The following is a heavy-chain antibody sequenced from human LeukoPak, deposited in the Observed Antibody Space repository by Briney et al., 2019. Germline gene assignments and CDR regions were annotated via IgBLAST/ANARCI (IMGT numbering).Heavy chain of an antibody. J-gene: IGHJ4*02. CDR1: GGSVSSGSYY. CDR3: ARGDDILTGYYPFDY. CDR2: IYYSGST. V-gene: IGHV4-61*01. Sequence: SETLSLTCTVSGGSVSSGSYYWSWIRQPPGKGLEWIGYIYYSGSTNYNPSLNSRVTISVDTSKNQFSLKLSSVTAADTAVYYCARGDDILTGYYPFDYWGQGTLVTVSS. D-gene: IGHD3-9*01.